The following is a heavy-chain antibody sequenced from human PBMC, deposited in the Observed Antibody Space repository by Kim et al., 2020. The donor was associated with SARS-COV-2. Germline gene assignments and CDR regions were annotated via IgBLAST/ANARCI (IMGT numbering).Heavy chain of an antibody. CDR3: ARAPDYGGNTNYFDY. D-gene: IGHD4-17*01. Sequence: PSLKSRVTISVDTSKNQFSLKLSSVTAADTAVYYCARAPDYGGNTNYFDYWGQGTLVTVSS. V-gene: IGHV4-34*01. J-gene: IGHJ4*02.